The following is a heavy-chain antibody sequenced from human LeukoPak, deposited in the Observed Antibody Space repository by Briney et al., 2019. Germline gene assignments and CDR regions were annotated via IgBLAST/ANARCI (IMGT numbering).Heavy chain of an antibody. CDR2: TYYRSKWYN. CDR1: GDSVSSNSAA. V-gene: IGHV6-1*01. J-gene: IGHJ3*02. CDR3: ARDLGAGGWRNDAFDI. D-gene: IGHD6-19*01. Sequence: SQTLSLTCAISGDSVSSNSAAWNWIRQSPSRGLEWLGRTYYRSKWYNDYAVSVKSRITINPDTSKNQFSLQLNSVTPEDTAVYYCARDLGAGGWRNDAFDIWGQGTMVTVSS.